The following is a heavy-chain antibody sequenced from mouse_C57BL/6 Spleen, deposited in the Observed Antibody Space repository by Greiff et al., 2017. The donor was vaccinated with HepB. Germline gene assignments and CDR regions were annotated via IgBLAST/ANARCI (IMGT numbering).Heavy chain of an antibody. CDR2: ISNGGGST. Sequence: DVQLVESGGGLVQPGGSLKLSCAASGFTFSDYYMYWVRQTPEKRLEWVAYISNGGGSTYYPDTVKGRFTISRDNAKNTLYLQMSRLKSEDTAMYYCARQGVYGNYGVDYWGQGTTLTVSS. CDR3: ARQGVYGNYGVDY. V-gene: IGHV5-12*01. J-gene: IGHJ2*01. CDR1: GFTFSDYY. D-gene: IGHD2-1*01.